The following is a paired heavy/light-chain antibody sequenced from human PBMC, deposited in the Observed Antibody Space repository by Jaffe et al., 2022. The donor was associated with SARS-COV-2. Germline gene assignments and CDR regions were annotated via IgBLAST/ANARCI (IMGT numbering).Light chain of an antibody. V-gene: IGKV2-28*01. J-gene: IGKJ2*01. CDR2: LGS. CDR1: QSLLHSNGYNY. Sequence: DIVMTQSPLSLPVTPGEPASISCRSSQSLLHSNGYNYLDWYLQKPGQSPQLLIYLGSNRASGVPDRFSGSGSGTDFTLKISRVEAEDVGVYYCMQALQTLRTFGQGTKLEIK. CDR3: MQALQTLRT.
Heavy chain of an antibody. CDR2: ISSSGSTI. CDR3: ARDEVDTASDYYYGMDV. V-gene: IGHV3-48*03. D-gene: IGHD5-18*01. Sequence: EVQLVESGGGLVQPGGSLRLSCAASGFTFSSYEMNWVRQAPGKGLEWVSYISSSGSTIYYADSVKGRFTISRDNAKNSLYLQMNSLRAEDTAVYYCARDEVDTASDYYYGMDVWGQGTTVTVSS. J-gene: IGHJ6*02. CDR1: GFTFSSYE.